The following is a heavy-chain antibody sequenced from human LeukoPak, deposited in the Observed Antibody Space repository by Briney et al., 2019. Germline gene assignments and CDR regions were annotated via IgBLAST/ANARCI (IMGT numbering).Heavy chain of an antibody. CDR1: GGSISSYY. CDR2: IYYSGST. V-gene: IGHV4-59*01. CDR3: ARDSDGGSLGY. Sequence: SETLSLTCTVSGGSISSYYWSWIRQPPGKGLEYIGYIYYSGSTNYNPSLKSRVTISVDTSTNQFSLELSSVTAADTAVYYCARDSDGGSLGYWGQGTLVTVSS. J-gene: IGHJ4*02. D-gene: IGHD3-16*01.